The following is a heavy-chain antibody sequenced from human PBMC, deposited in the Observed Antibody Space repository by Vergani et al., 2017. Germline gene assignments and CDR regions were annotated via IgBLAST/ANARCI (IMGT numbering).Heavy chain of an antibody. D-gene: IGHD3/OR15-3a*01. CDR2: INPNSGGT. CDR3: ARESGLAPGWNAFDI. CDR1: GYTFTSYY. V-gene: IGHV1-2*02. J-gene: IGHJ3*02. Sequence: QVQLVQSGAEVKKPGASVKVSCKASGYTFTSYYMHWVRQAPGQGLEWMGWINPNSGGTNYAQKFQGRVTMTRDTSISTAYMELSRLRSDDTAVYYCARESGLAPGWNAFDIWGQGTMVTVSS.